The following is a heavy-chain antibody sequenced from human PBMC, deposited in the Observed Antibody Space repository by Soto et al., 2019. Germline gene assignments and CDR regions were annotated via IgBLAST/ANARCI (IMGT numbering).Heavy chain of an antibody. J-gene: IGHJ6*02. CDR1: GFTFSSYG. CDR2: IWYDGSNK. Sequence: GGSLRLSCAASGFTFSSYGMHWVRQAPGKGLEWVAVIWYDGSNKYYADSVKCRFTISRDNSKNTLYLQMNSLRAEDTAVYYCARDWLRYFDWAYYYYGMDVWGQGTTVTVSS. V-gene: IGHV3-33*01. D-gene: IGHD3-9*01. CDR3: ARDWLRYFDWAYYYYGMDV.